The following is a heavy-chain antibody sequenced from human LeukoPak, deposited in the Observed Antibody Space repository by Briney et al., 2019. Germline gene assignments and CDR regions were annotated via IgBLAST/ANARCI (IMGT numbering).Heavy chain of an antibody. CDR1: GYTFPGYY. CDR3: ARYFYDSSGSSSDAFDI. V-gene: IGHV1-2*02. CDR2: INPNSGGT. D-gene: IGHD3-22*01. J-gene: IGHJ3*02. Sequence: ASVKVSCKASGYTFPGYYMHRVRQAPGQGLEWMGWINPNSGGTNYAQRFQGRVTMTRDTSMSTAYMELSRLRSDDSAVYYCARYFYDSSGSSSDAFDIWGQGPMVTVSS.